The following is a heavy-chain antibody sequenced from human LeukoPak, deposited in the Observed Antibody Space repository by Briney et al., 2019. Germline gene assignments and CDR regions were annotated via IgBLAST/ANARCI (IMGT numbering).Heavy chain of an antibody. D-gene: IGHD6-6*01. CDR3: ARDPASIWGFDY. CDR1: GFTVSSNY. J-gene: IGHJ4*02. Sequence: PGGSLRLXCAASGFTVSSNYMSWVRQAPGKGLEWVSVIYSGGSTYYADSVKGRFTISRDNSKNTLYLQMNSLRAEDTAVYYCARDPASIWGFDYWGQGTLVTVSS. CDR2: IYSGGST. V-gene: IGHV3-66*02.